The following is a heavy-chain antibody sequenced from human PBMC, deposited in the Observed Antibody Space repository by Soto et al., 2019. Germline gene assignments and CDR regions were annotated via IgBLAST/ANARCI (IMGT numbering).Heavy chain of an antibody. D-gene: IGHD6-6*01. CDR1: GGSISSYY. V-gene: IGHV4-4*07. Sequence: QVQLQESGPGLVKPSETLSFTCTVSGGSISSYYWSWIRQPAGKGLEWIGRIYTSGSTNYNPSLKSRVTMSVDTSKNQFSLKLSSVTAADTAVYYCARGTIAARPEWFDPWGQGTLVTVSS. CDR2: IYTSGST. J-gene: IGHJ5*02. CDR3: ARGTIAARPEWFDP.